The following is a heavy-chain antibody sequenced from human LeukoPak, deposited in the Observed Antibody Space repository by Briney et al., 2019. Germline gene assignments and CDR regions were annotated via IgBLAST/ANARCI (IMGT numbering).Heavy chain of an antibody. CDR1: GFSFSKYE. CDR3: ARDPGSGWSD. V-gene: IGHV3-48*03. CDR2: ISSSGSTI. J-gene: IGHJ4*02. D-gene: IGHD6-19*01. Sequence: GGSLRLSCAASGFSFSKYEMNWVRQAPGKGLEWLSYISSSGSTIYYADSVKGRFTISRDNAKNSLYLQMNSLREEDTAVYYCARDPGSGWSDWGQGTLVTVSS.